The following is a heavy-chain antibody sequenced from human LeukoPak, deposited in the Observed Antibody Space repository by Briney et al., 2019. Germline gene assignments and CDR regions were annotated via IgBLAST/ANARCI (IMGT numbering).Heavy chain of an antibody. D-gene: IGHD3-22*01. J-gene: IGHJ4*02. CDR3: ARDHRNYYYDSSGYYPN. V-gene: IGHV3-11*01. CDR2: ISSSGSTI. Sequence: PGGSLRLSCAASGFTFSDYYMSWIRQAPGKGLEWVSYISSSGSTIYYADSVKGRFTISRDNAKNSLYLQMNSLRAEGTVVYYCARDHRNYYYDSSGYYPNWGQGTLVTVSS. CDR1: GFTFSDYY.